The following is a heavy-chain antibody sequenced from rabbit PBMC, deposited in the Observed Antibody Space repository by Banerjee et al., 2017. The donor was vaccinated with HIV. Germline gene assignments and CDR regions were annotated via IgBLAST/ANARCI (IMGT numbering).Heavy chain of an antibody. CDR1: GFSFSNKYV. CDR2: INTSSGNT. V-gene: IGHV1S45*01. Sequence: QEQLEESGGDLVKPEGSLTLTCTASGFSFSNKYVMCWVRQAPGKGLEWIACINTSSGNTVYATWAKGRFTISRTSSTTVALQMTSLTAADTATYFCARDGAYSAYAYFNLWGQGTLVTVS. CDR3: ARDGAYSAYAYFNL. D-gene: IGHD6-1*01. J-gene: IGHJ4*01.